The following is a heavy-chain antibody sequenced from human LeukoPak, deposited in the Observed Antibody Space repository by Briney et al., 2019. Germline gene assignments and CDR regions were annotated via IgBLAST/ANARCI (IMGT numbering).Heavy chain of an antibody. CDR2: IGASGDST. CDR3: AKTMGAIDHDY. Sequence: GGSLRLSCAASGFTFSSYGLHWVRQAPGKGLEWVSTIGASGDSTYYADSVKGRFTVSRDNSKNTLYLQMNSLRAEDTAVYYCAKTMGAIDHDYWGQGTLVTVSS. CDR1: GFTFSSYG. V-gene: IGHV3-23*01. D-gene: IGHD1-26*01. J-gene: IGHJ4*02.